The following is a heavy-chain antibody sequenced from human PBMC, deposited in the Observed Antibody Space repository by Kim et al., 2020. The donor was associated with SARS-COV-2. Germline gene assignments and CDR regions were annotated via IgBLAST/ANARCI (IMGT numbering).Heavy chain of an antibody. CDR2: INHSGST. CDR3: ARISSSWFHYYYGMDV. V-gene: IGHV4-34*01. J-gene: IGHJ6*02. D-gene: IGHD6-13*01. CDR1: GGSFSGYY. Sequence: SETLSLTCAVYGGSFSGYYWSWIRQPPGKGLEWIGEINHSGSTNYNPSLKSRVTISVDTSKNQFSLKLSSVTAADTAVYYCARISSSWFHYYYGMDVWGQGTTVTVSS.